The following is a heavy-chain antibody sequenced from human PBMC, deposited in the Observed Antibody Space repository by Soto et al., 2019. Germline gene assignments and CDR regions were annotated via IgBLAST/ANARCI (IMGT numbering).Heavy chain of an antibody. CDR1: VYSFFAYD. J-gene: IGHJ5*02. CDR3: ARHHGPTTSENWFDP. D-gene: IGHD5-12*01. V-gene: IGHV1-18*01. CDR2: ISTYSGDT. Sequence: GXSVKVSCKASVYSFFAYDINWVRQAPGQGLEWMGWISTYSGDTKYAQKFQGRVTMTTDTSTTTACLELRSLRSDDTAVYYCARHHGPTTSENWFDPWGQGTLVTVSS.